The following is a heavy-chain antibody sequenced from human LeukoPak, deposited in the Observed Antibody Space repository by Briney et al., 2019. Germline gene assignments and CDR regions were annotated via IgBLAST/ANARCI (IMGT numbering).Heavy chain of an antibody. Sequence: SETLSLTCAVYGGSFSGYYWSWIRQPPGKGLEWIGEINRSGSTNYNPSLQSRVNISVDTSKNQFSVKLSSVTAADTAVYYCARGNAYCGGDCYFPLDLWGQGTLVSVPS. D-gene: IGHD2-21*02. CDR3: ARGNAYCGGDCYFPLDL. J-gene: IGHJ5*02. V-gene: IGHV4-34*01. CDR1: GGSFSGYY. CDR2: INRSGST.